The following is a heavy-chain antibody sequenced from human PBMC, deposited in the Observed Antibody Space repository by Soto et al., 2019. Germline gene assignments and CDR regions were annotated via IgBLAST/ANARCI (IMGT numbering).Heavy chain of an antibody. V-gene: IGHV5-51*01. CDR1: GYSSTSYW. CDR3: ARHLGYGSGSYAYYYYGMDV. D-gene: IGHD3-10*01. CDR2: IYPGDSDT. J-gene: IGHJ6*02. Sequence: PPESLTLSCRVSGYSSTSYWIGCLRQRPWKCLGLMGIIYPGDSDTRYSPSFQGQVTISADKSISTAYLQWSSLKASDTAMYYCARHLGYGSGSYAYYYYGMDVWGQGTTVTVSS.